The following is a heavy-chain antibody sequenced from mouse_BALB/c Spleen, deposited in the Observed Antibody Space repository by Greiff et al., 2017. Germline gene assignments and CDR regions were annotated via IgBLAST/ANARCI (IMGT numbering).Heavy chain of an antibody. CDR2: ISSGGSYT. Sequence: EVNLVESGGDLVKPGGSLKLSCAASGFTFSSYGMSWVRQTPDKRLEWVATISSGGSYTYYPDSVKGRFTISRDNAKNTLYLQMSSLKSEDTAMYYCARQEYGNSWFAYWGQGTLVTVSA. D-gene: IGHD2-10*02. CDR3: ARQEYGNSWFAY. V-gene: IGHV5-6*01. J-gene: IGHJ3*01. CDR1: GFTFSSYG.